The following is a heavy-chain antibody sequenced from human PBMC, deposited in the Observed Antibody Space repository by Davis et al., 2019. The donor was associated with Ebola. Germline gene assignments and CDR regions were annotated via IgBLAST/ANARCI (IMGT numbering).Heavy chain of an antibody. V-gene: IGHV4-34*01. J-gene: IGHJ6*02. CDR1: GWSFSGYY. CDR2: IYYSGST. CDR3: AREVGAMGYYYYGMDV. Sequence: SDTLSSTFAAHGWSFSGYYWSWIRQPPGKGLEWIGYIYYSGSTYYNPSLKSRVTISVDTSKNQFSLKLSSVTAADTAVYYCAREVGAMGYYYYGMDVWGQGTTVTVSS. D-gene: IGHD1-26*01.